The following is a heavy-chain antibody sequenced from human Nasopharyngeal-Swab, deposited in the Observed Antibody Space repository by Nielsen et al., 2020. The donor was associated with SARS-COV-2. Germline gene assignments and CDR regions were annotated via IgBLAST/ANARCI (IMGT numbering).Heavy chain of an antibody. CDR1: GGSISSYY. CDR3: ARDVLRFHYYYGMDV. J-gene: IGHJ6*02. D-gene: IGHD3-3*01. CDR2: IYTSGST. Sequence: SETLSLTCTVSGGSISSYYWSWIRQPAGKGLEWIGRIYTSGSTNYNPSLKSRVTISVDTSKNQFSLKLSSVTAADTAVYYCARDVLRFHYYYGMDVWGQGTTVTVFS. V-gene: IGHV4-4*07.